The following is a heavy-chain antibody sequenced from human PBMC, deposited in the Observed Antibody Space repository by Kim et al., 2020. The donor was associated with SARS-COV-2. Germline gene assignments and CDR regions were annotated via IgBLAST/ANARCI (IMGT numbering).Heavy chain of an antibody. Sequence: SETLSLTCTVSGGSISSYYWSWIRQPPGKGLEWIGYIYYSGSTNYNPSLKSRVTISVDTSKNQFSLKLSSVTAADTAVYYCARGVDIAAAGTRGGGKFDYWGQGTLVTVSS. J-gene: IGHJ4*02. V-gene: IGHV4-59*13. CDR2: IYYSGST. CDR1: GGSISSYY. CDR3: ARGVDIAAAGTRGGGKFDY. D-gene: IGHD6-13*01.